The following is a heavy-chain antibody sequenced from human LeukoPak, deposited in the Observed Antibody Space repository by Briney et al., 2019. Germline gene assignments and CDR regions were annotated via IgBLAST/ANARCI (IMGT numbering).Heavy chain of an antibody. J-gene: IGHJ4*02. D-gene: IGHD3-3*01. CDR3: TRDGNFYDFWSGYEPIDY. CDR1: GFTFGDYG. CDR2: IRSKAYGGTT. Sequence: GGSLRLSCTTSGFTFGDYGMSWFRQAPGKGLEWVGFIRSKAYGGTTEYAASVKGRFTISRDDSKSIAYLQMNSLKTEDTAVYYCTRDGNFYDFWSGYEPIDYWGQGTLVTVSS. V-gene: IGHV3-49*03.